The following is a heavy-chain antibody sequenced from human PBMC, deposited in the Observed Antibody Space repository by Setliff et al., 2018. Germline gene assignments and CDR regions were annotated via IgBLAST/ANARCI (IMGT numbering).Heavy chain of an antibody. CDR2: IYWNDDK. D-gene: IGHD4-17*01. CDR3: AHKYGDYVRYFQH. J-gene: IGHJ1*01. CDR1: GFSLSTSGVG. Sequence: SGPTLVNPTQTLTLTCTFSGFSLSTSGVGVGWIRQPPGKALEWLALIYWNDDKRYSPSLKSRLTITKDTSKNQVVRTMTNMDPVDTATYYCAHKYGDYVRYFQHWGQGTLVTVSS. V-gene: IGHV2-5*01.